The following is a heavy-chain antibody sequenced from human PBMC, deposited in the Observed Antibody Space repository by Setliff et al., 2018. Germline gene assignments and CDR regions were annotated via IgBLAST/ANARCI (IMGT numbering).Heavy chain of an antibody. D-gene: IGHD1-26*01. CDR3: ARHSGRYYVPGTFDS. Sequence: ASVKVSCKASGYTFSSYGISWVRQVPGQRLEWVGWISAYTGKTDYAQNFQGRVTMTTDTSTSTAYMELRSLRYDDTAIYFCARHSGRYYVPGTFDSWGQGTLVTVSS. CDR2: ISAYTGKT. J-gene: IGHJ4*02. CDR1: GYTFSSYG. V-gene: IGHV1-18*01.